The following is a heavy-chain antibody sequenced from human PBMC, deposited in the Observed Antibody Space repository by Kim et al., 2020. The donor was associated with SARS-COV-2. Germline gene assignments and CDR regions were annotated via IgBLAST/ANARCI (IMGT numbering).Heavy chain of an antibody. CDR3: AKGTFDP. D-gene: IGHD1-7*01. J-gene: IGHJ5*02. CDR2: DGRNK. Sequence: DGRNKYYADSVKGRFTISRDNSKNTLYLQMNSLRAEDTAVYYCAKGTFDPWGQGTLVTVSS. V-gene: IGHV3-30*02.